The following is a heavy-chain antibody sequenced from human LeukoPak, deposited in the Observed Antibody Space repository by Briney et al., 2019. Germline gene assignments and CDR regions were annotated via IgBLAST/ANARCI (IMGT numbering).Heavy chain of an antibody. V-gene: IGHV3-30-3*01. Sequence: GGSLRLSCAASGFTFSSYAMHWVRQAPGKGLEWVAVISYDGSNKYYADSVKGRFTISRDNSKNTLYLQMNSLRAEDTAVYYCARDQQIYGDYKYYYYYYGMDVWGQGTTVTVSS. CDR3: ARDQQIYGDYKYYYYYYGMDV. CDR1: GFTFSSYA. CDR2: ISYDGSNK. D-gene: IGHD4-17*01. J-gene: IGHJ6*02.